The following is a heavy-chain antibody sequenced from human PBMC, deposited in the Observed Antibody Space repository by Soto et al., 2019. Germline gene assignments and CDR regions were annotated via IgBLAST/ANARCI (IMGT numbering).Heavy chain of an antibody. J-gene: IGHJ4*02. Sequence: EVQLVEAGGGLVQPGGSLRLSCVASGFTFSSYSMVWVRQAPGKGLEWIAYIFVSSTTIHYADSVNGRFTVYRDNTQNSLFLLMNSLRAEDTAIYYCARDKDWDFDYWGQGTQVIVSS. CDR3: ARDKDWDFDY. CDR1: GFTFSSYS. V-gene: IGHV3-48*04. CDR2: IFVSSTTI. D-gene: IGHD3-9*01.